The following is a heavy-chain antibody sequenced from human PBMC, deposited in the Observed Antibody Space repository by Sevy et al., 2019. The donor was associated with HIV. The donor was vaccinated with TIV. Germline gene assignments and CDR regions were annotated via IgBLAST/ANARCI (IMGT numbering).Heavy chain of an antibody. Sequence: SETLSLTCTVSGYSISNNDYYWAWIRQPPGKGLDWIGSIYYSGSTYYTPSLKSRVTISVDTSKNQFSLKLRSVTAADTAVYYCAREGPRIAQFDYWGQGTLVTVSS. CDR3: AREGPRIAQFDY. J-gene: IGHJ4*02. D-gene: IGHD6-13*01. CDR1: GYSISNNDYY. CDR2: IYYSGST. V-gene: IGHV4-39*02.